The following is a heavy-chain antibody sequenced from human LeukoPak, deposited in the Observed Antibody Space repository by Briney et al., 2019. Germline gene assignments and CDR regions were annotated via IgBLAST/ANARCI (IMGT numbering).Heavy chain of an antibody. J-gene: IGHJ6*03. V-gene: IGHV3-74*01. Sequence: GGSLRLSCAASGFTFSSYWMHWVRQAPGKGLVWVSRINTDGSSTSYADSVKGRFTISRDNAKNTLYLQMNSLRAEDTAVYYCAREGYSYYYYMDVWGKGTTVTVSS. CDR2: INTDGSST. CDR3: AREGYSYYYYMDV. D-gene: IGHD5-18*01. CDR1: GFTFSSYW.